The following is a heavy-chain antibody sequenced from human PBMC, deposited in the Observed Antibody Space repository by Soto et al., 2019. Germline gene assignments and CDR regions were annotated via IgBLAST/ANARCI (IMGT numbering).Heavy chain of an antibody. Sequence: GESLKISCKGSGYSFTSYWIGWVRQMPGKGLEWMGIIYPGDSDTRYSPSFQGQVTISADKSISTAYLQWSSLRASDTAMYYCARLTLGATKGYYYGMDVWGQGTTATLFS. CDR2: IYPGDSDT. D-gene: IGHD1-26*01. J-gene: IGHJ6*02. CDR3: ARLTLGATKGYYYGMDV. V-gene: IGHV5-51*01. CDR1: GYSFTSYW.